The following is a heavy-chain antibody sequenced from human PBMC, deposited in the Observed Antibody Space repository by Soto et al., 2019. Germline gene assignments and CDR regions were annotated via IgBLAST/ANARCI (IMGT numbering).Heavy chain of an antibody. J-gene: IGHJ6*02. Sequence: VQLVESGGGVVQPGRSLRLSCAASEFTFSTYAMHWVRQAPGKGLEWVAVISYDGSNKYYADSVKGRFTISRDNSKNTLYLQMNSLRAEDTAVYYCARIAYSGPYYYYYGMDVWGQGTTVTVSS. CDR3: ARIAYSGPYYYYYGMDV. D-gene: IGHD1-26*01. CDR1: EFTFSTYA. CDR2: ISYDGSNK. V-gene: IGHV3-30-3*01.